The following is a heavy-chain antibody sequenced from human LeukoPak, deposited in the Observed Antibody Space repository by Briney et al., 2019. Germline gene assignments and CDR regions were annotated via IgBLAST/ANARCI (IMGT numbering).Heavy chain of an antibody. CDR2: IYFSGST. J-gene: IGHJ6*02. CDR1: GGSISSYY. V-gene: IGHV4-59*01. CDR3: ARDTLHGYRPYYYYGMDV. Sequence: SETLSLTCTVSGGSISSYYWSWIREPPGKGLGWIGCIYFSGSTNYNPSLKSRVTISVDTSKNQFSLKLSSVTAADTAVYYCARDTLHGYRPYYYYGMDVWGQGTTVTVSS. D-gene: IGHD3-16*02.